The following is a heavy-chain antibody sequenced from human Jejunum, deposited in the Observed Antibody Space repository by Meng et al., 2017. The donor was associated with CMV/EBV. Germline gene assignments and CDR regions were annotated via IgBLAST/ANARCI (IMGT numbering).Heavy chain of an antibody. CDR3: ATSGLNYYGIDV. V-gene: IGHV3-15*05. CDR2: IKSKSDGAKT. Sequence: FIVRNTWMTWVRQVPGKGLEWLGRIKSKSDGAKTDYPAPLKGRVTISRDDSRNTLYLEMNALTTEDTGVYYCATSGLNYYGIDVWGQGTTVTVSS. J-gene: IGHJ6*02. D-gene: IGHD3/OR15-3a*01. CDR1: FIVRNTW.